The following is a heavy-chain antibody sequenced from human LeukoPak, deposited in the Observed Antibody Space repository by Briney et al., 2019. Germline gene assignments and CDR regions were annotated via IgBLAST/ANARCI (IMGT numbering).Heavy chain of an antibody. J-gene: IGHJ4*02. CDR1: GFTVSSNY. D-gene: IGHD1-26*01. Sequence: GGSLRLSCAASGFTVSSNYMSWVRQAPGKGLEWVSVIYSGGSTYYADSVKGRFTISRDDSKNTLYLQMNSLRAEDTAVYYCAKDSRWAFDYWGQGTPVTVSS. CDR2: IYSGGST. CDR3: AKDSRWAFDY. V-gene: IGHV3-53*05.